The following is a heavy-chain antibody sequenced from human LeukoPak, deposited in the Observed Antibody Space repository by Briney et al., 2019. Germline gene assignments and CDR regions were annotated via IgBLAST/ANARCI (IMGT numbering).Heavy chain of an antibody. CDR3: ARLAVSSIWSVYFDY. V-gene: IGHV5-51*01. CDR2: IYPGVSNT. Sequence: GESLKISCKGSGYSFTSYWIGWVRQMPGEGLEWMGIIYPGVSNTRYSPSFQGQVTISADKSISTAYLQWSSLKASDTAMYYCARLAVSSIWSVYFDYWGQGTLVTVSS. CDR1: GYSFTSYW. D-gene: IGHD6-13*01. J-gene: IGHJ4*02.